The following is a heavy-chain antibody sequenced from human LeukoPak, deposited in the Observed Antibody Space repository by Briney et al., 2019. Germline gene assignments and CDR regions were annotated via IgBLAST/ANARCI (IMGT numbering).Heavy chain of an antibody. CDR2: TYYRSKWYN. D-gene: IGHD6-13*01. Sequence: SQTLSLTCAISGDSVSSNSATWTWLRQSPSRGLEWLGRTYYRSKWYNDYAVSVKSRMTINPDTSRNQFSLQLNSVTPEDTAVYYCARGSSSNSWYFDYWGQGTLVTVSS. CDR3: ARGSSSNSWYFDY. V-gene: IGHV6-1*01. CDR1: GDSVSSNSAT. J-gene: IGHJ4*02.